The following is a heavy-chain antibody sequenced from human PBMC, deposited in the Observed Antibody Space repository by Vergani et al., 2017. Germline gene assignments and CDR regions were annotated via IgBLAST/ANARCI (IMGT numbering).Heavy chain of an antibody. J-gene: IGHJ4*02. CDR1: GGSFSGYY. CDR2: INHSGST. D-gene: IGHD2-2*02. V-gene: IGHV4-34*01. Sequence: QVQLQQWGAGLLKPSETLSLTCAVSGGSFSGYYWSWIRQPPGKGLEWIGEINHSGSTNYNPSLKSRVTISVDTSKNQFSLKLSSVTAADTAVYYCARGRVDYCSSTSCYIFFDYWGQGTLVTVSS. CDR3: ARGRVDYCSSTSCYIFFDY.